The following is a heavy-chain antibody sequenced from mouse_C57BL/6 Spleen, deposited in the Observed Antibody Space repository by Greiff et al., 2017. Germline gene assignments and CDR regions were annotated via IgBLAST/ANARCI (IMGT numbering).Heavy chain of an antibody. Sequence: VKLQQSGAELARPGASVKLSCKASGYTFTSYGISWVKQRTGQSLEWIGEIYPRSGNTYYNEKFKGKATLTADKSSSTAYMELRSLTSEDSAVYFCAREGDYYGSSYEFDYWGQGTTLTVSS. CDR2: IYPRSGNT. CDR3: AREGDYYGSSYEFDY. D-gene: IGHD1-1*01. V-gene: IGHV1-81*01. J-gene: IGHJ2*01. CDR1: GYTFTSYG.